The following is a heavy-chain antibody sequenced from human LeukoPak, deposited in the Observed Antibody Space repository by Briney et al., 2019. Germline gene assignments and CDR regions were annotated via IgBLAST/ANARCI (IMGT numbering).Heavy chain of an antibody. V-gene: IGHV4-34*01. CDR2: INHSGST. CDR3: ARRVSSRGSYYYFDY. CDR1: DGSFSGYY. J-gene: IGHJ4*02. Sequence: ASETLSLTCAVYDGSFSGYYWSWIRQPPGKGLEWIGEINHSGSTNYNPSLKSRVTMSVDTSKNQFSLKLSSVTAADTAVYYCARRVSSRGSYYYFDYWGQGTLVTVSS. D-gene: IGHD1-26*01.